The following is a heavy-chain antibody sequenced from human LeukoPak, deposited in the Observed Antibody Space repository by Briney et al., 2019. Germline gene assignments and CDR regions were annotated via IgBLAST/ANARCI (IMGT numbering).Heavy chain of an antibody. V-gene: IGHV3-21*01. J-gene: IGHJ6*03. CDR1: GFTFSSYS. D-gene: IGHD1-26*01. Sequence: PGGSLRLSCAASGFTFSSYSMNWVRQAPGKGLEWVSSISSSSSYIYYADSVKGRFTISRDNAKNSLYLQMNSLRAEDTAVYYCARTVGATRYYYYYMDVWGKGTTVTVSS. CDR3: ARTVGATRYYYYYMDV. CDR2: ISSSSSYI.